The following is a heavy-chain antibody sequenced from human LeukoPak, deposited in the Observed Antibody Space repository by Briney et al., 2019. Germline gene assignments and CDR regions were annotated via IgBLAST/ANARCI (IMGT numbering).Heavy chain of an antibody. D-gene: IGHD1-26*01. V-gene: IGHV3-23*01. CDR3: AKDGDTVSGTYYFDMDV. CDR2: ISPSGGIT. J-gene: IGHJ6*03. Sequence: PGGFLRLSCAASGFTFSSHGMNWVRQAPGKGLEWVSGISPSGGITYYTDSVKGRFTISRDNSRNTLYLQMNSLRAEDTALYYCAKDGDTVSGTYYFDMDVWGKGTTVTISS. CDR1: GFTFSSHG.